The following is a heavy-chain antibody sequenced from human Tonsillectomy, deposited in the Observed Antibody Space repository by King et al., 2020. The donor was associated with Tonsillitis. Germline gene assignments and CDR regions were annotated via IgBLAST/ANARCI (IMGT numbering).Heavy chain of an antibody. CDR2: IRYDGSNK. V-gene: IGHV3-30*02. CDR3: AKVGRPGVAAAVDY. Sequence: HVQLVESGGGVVQPGGSLRLSCAASGFTFSSYGMHWVRQAPGKGLEWVASIRYDGSNKYYADSVKGRFTISRDNSKNTLYLQMNSLRAEDPAVYYCAKVGRPGVAAAVDYWGQGTLVTVSS. CDR1: GFTFSSYG. D-gene: IGHD6-13*01. J-gene: IGHJ4*02.